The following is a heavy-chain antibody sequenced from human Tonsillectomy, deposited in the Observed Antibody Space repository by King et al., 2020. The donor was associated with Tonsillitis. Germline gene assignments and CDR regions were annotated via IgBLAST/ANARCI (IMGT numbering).Heavy chain of an antibody. Sequence: VQLVESGGGLVKPGGSLRLSCAASGFTFSDYYMSWIRQAPGKGLEWLSYISFSGTTIYYADSVRGRFTISRDNAKNSLYLQMNSLRAEDTAVYYWVRDWRYWYDSSGLDYWGQGTLVTVSS. V-gene: IGHV3-11*01. D-gene: IGHD3-22*01. J-gene: IGHJ4*02. CDR1: GFTFSDYY. CDR3: VRDWRYWYDSSGLDY. CDR2: ISFSGTTI.